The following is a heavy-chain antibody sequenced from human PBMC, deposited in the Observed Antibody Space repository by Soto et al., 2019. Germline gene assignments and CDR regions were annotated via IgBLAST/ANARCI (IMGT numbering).Heavy chain of an antibody. CDR1: GFTFSSFH. CDR2: ITSSSDTI. Sequence: EVQLVESGGGLVQPGGSLRLSCAASGFTFSSFHMNWVRQAPGRGLEWVAYITSSSDTIYYSDSVKGRFTISRDNGKNPXFLQMNRLRDEDTAVYYCARVVVVIPPGYYYAMDVWGQGTTVTVSS. D-gene: IGHD3-22*01. V-gene: IGHV3-48*02. CDR3: ARVVVVIPPGYYYAMDV. J-gene: IGHJ6*02.